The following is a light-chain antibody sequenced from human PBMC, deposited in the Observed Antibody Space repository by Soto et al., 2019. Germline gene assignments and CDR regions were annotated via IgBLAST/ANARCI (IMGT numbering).Light chain of an antibody. CDR1: QSVSSSY. J-gene: IGKJ2*01. CDR2: GAS. Sequence: EIVLTQSPGTLSLSPGERATLSCRASQSVSSSYLAWYQQKPGQAPRLLIYGASSRATGIPDRFSGSGSGTDFTLTISRLEPEDRAVYYCQQYGSSLMYTFGQGTKLEIK. CDR3: QQYGSSLMYT. V-gene: IGKV3-20*01.